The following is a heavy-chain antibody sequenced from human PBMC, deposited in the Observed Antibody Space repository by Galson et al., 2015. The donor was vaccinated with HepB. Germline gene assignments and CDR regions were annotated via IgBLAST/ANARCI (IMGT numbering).Heavy chain of an antibody. CDR1: GDSVSSHSAA. D-gene: IGHD5-24*01. J-gene: IGHJ4*02. Sequence: CAISGDSVSSHSAAWNWIRQSPSRGLEWLGRTYYRPKWYNDYAVSVKSRITINPDTSKNQFSLQLNSVTPEDTAVYYCARGQRWNFDYWGQGTLVTVSS. V-gene: IGHV6-1*01. CDR2: TYYRPKWYN. CDR3: ARGQRWNFDY.